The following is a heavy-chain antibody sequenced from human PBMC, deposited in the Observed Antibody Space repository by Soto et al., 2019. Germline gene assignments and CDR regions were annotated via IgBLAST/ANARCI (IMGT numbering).Heavy chain of an antibody. CDR2: IYSSGSA. CDR1: GDSVSSGGYY. D-gene: IGHD6-19*01. V-gene: IGHV4-61*08. J-gene: IGHJ6*02. Sequence: PSETLALTCTVSGDSVSSGGYYWSWIRQPPGKGLEWIGYIYSSGSANYNPSLKSRVTISRDTSKNQISLKVASVTAADTARYYCARGFSSVSMDAWGQGTTVTVSS. CDR3: ARGFSSVSMDA.